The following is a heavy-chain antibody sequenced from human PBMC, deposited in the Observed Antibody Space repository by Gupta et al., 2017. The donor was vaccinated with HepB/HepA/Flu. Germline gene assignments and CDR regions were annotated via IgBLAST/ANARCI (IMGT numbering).Heavy chain of an antibody. D-gene: IGHD5-24*01. J-gene: IGHJ4*02. V-gene: IGHV3-73*01. CDR1: GFTFSGSA. CDR2: IRSKANSYAT. Sequence: EVQLVESGGNLVQPGGSLNLSCAASGFTFSGSAMHWVRQASGKGLEWVGRIRSKANSYATAYVASVKGRFTISRDDSKNTAYLQMNSLKTEDTAVYYCTRSGSGGYNFNFWGQGTLVTVSS. CDR3: TRSGSGGYNFNF.